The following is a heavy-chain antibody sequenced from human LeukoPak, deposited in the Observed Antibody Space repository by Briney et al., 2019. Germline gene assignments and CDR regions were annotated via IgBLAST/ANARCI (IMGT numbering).Heavy chain of an antibody. CDR1: GFTFSSYW. CDR3: ARGRGLVTPAEYFQH. D-gene: IGHD3/OR15-3a*01. Sequence: GGSLRLSCTASGFTFSSYWMSWVRQAPGKGLEWVANIKQDGSEKYYVDSVKGRFTISRDNAKSSLYLQMSSLRAEDTAVYYCARGRGLVTPAEYFQHWGQGTLVTVSS. J-gene: IGHJ1*01. CDR2: IKQDGSEK. V-gene: IGHV3-7*01.